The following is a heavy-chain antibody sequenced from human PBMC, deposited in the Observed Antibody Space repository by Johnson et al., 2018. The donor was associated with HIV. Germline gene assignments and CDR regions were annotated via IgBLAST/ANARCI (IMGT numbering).Heavy chain of an antibody. Sequence: QVQLVESGGGVVRPGGSLRLSCAASGFTFSSYGMHWVRQAPGKGLEWVAVIWYDGSNKYYADSVKGRFTISRDNAKNSLYLQMKSLRAEDTALYYCASHRSIAADDAFDIWGQGTMVTVSS. CDR3: ASHRSIAADDAFDI. CDR2: IWYDGSNK. D-gene: IGHD6-13*01. J-gene: IGHJ3*02. CDR1: GFTFSSYG. V-gene: IGHV3-33*03.